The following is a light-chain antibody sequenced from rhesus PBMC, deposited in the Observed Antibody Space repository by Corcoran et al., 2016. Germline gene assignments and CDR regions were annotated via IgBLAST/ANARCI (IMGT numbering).Light chain of an antibody. CDR3: QQYYSTPLT. CDR1: QSLLYSSNNKNY. V-gene: IGKV4-1*01. Sequence: DIVMTQSPDSLAVSLEERVTINCKSSQSLLYSSNNKNYFAWYHQNPGQAPKVLIYWASTRESGVPNRFGGSGAGTDFTFTISGLQAEEVAVYYCQQYYSTPLTFGGGTKVEIK. J-gene: IGKJ4*01. CDR2: WAS.